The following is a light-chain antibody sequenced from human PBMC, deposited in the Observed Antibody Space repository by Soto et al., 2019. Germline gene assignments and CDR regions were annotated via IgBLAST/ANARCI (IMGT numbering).Light chain of an antibody. V-gene: IGLV1-40*01. Sequence: QSVLTQPPSVSGAPGQRVTISCTGSSSNIGAGYDVHWYQQLPGTAPKLLIYGNSNRPSGVPDRFSDSKSGTSASLAITGHQAEDEADYYCQYYDSSLNGLLFGGGTKLTVL. J-gene: IGLJ2*01. CDR1: SSNIGAGYD. CDR3: QYYDSSLNGLL. CDR2: GNS.